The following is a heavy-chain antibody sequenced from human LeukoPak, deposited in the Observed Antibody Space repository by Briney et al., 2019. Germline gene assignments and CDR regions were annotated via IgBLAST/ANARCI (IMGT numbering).Heavy chain of an antibody. V-gene: IGHV3-66*01. Sequence: GGSLRLSCAASGFTVSSNYMSWVRQAPGKGLEWVSVIYSGGSTYYADSVKGRFTISRDNPKNTLYLQMNSLRAEDTAVYYCAGNNPYYYDGSGYYGSHYWGQGTLVTVSS. CDR3: AGNNPYYYDGSGYYGSHY. J-gene: IGHJ4*02. D-gene: IGHD3-22*01. CDR1: GFTVSSNY. CDR2: IYSGGST.